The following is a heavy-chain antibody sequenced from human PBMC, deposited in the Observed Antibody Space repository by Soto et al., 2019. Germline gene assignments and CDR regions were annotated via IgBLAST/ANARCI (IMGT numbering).Heavy chain of an antibody. D-gene: IGHD6-13*01. J-gene: IGHJ5*02. Sequence: PSETQCVTCTVAGDNVTRGNDYWTWKRQPPGKGLEWVGHIYYSGSTNYSPSLKSRVTISLNTPNNQLSLKVTSVTAADTAVYYCAKGGSAALIAAAGTDNWFNPWGQGTQVTVSS. CDR3: AKGGSAALIAAAGTDNWFNP. CDR2: IYYSGST. V-gene: IGHV4-61*01. CDR1: GDNVTRGNDY.